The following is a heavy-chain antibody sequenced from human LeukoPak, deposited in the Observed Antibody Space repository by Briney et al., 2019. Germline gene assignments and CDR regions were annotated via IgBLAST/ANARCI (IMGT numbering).Heavy chain of an antibody. D-gene: IGHD4-17*01. Sequence: DPSETLSLTCTVSSGSIGNYYWSWIRQPPEKGLEWIGYIYYTGGTNYDPSLKSRLTMSLDTSKNQFSLNLSSVTAADTAVYYCARTYGDPRRGYFDYWGQGTLVTVSS. CDR1: SGSIGNYY. CDR3: ARTYGDPRRGYFDY. V-gene: IGHV4-59*08. J-gene: IGHJ4*02. CDR2: IYYTGGT.